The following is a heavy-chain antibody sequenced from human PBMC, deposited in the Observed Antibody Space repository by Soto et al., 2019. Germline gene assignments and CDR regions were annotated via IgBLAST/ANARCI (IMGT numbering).Heavy chain of an antibody. CDR1: GYTFTSYG. J-gene: IGHJ4*02. Sequence: ASVKVSCKDSGYTFTSYGISLVRQAPGQGLEWMGGISPFFGTANYAQKFQGRVTITADESTSTAYMELSSLRSEDTAVYYCARVTKYYFDYWGQGTLVTVSS. CDR3: ARVTKYYFDY. CDR2: ISPFFGTA. V-gene: IGHV1-69*13.